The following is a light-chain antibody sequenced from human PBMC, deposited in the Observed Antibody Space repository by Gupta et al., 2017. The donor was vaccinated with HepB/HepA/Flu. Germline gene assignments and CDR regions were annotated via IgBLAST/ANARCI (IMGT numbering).Light chain of an antibody. Sequence: AIQMTQSPSSLSASVGDRVTISCRASQGIRTDLGWYQQKPGKAPHLLIYAASSLQSGVPPRFSGSGSGADFTLTISSLQPEDVATYYCLQDYNSPYTFGQGTKLEIK. V-gene: IGKV1-6*01. J-gene: IGKJ2*01. CDR1: QGIRTD. CDR2: AAS. CDR3: LQDYNSPYT.